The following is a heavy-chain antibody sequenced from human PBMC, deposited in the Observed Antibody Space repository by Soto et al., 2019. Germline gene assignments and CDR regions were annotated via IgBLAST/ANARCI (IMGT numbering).Heavy chain of an antibody. Sequence: ASVKVSCKASGYTFTSYGISWVRQAPGQGLEWMGWISAYNGNTNYAQKLQGRVTMTTDTSTSTAYMELRSLRSDDTAVYYCARDAPLKYCSGGSCYFDAFDIWGQGTMVT. V-gene: IGHV1-18*01. CDR2: ISAYNGNT. CDR1: GYTFTSYG. CDR3: ARDAPLKYCSGGSCYFDAFDI. D-gene: IGHD2-15*01. J-gene: IGHJ3*02.